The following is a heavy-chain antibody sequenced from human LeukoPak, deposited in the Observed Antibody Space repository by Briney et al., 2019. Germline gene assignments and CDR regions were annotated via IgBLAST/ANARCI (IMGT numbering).Heavy chain of an antibody. CDR2: IYYSGST. J-gene: IGHJ4*02. D-gene: IGHD2-15*01. V-gene: IGHV4-31*03. Sequence: SETLSLTCTVSGGSISSGGYYWSWIRQHPGKGLEWIGYIYYSGSTYYNPSLKSRVTISVDTSKNQFSLKLSSVTAADTAVYCCARIFREGYCSGGSCYSVAFDYWGQGTLVTVSS. CDR3: ARIFREGYCSGGSCYSVAFDY. CDR1: GGSISSGGYY.